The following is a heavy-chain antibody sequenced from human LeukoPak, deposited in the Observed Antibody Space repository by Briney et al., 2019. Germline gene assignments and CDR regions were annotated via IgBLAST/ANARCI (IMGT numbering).Heavy chain of an antibody. Sequence: GGSLRLSCAASGFTFSSYWMSWVRQAPGKGLEWVSLIYSGGSTYYADSVKGRFTISRDNSKNTLYLQMNSLRVEDTALYYCARDPKISYGLGIHEYWGQGTQVTVSS. D-gene: IGHD5-18*01. CDR3: ARDPKISYGLGIHEY. CDR2: IYSGGST. CDR1: GFTFSSYW. J-gene: IGHJ4*02. V-gene: IGHV3-66*01.